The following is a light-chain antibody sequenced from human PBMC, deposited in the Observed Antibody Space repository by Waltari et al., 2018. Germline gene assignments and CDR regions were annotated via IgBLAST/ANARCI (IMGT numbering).Light chain of an antibody. J-gene: IGLJ2*01. Sequence: QSMLTQPPSVSGAPGQRVTISCTGSSSSIGAGYDVNWYQQLPGTAPKLLIYGNNNRPSGVPDRFSGSKSGTSASLAITGLQAEDEADYYCQSYDSSLSGSVFGGGTILTVL. CDR1: SSSIGAGYD. CDR3: QSYDSSLSGSV. CDR2: GNN. V-gene: IGLV1-40*01.